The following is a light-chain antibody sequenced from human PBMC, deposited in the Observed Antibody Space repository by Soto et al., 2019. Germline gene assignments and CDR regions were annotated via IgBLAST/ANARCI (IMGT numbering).Light chain of an antibody. CDR3: CSHAGSSTPVV. Sequence: QSALTQPASVSGSPGQSITISCTGTSSNIGSYNLVSWYQQHPGKAPKLMIYEGSKRPSGVSNRFSGSKSGNTASLTISGLQAEDDADYYCCSHAGSSTPVVFGGGTKLTVL. V-gene: IGLV2-23*01. CDR2: EGS. CDR1: SSNIGSYNL. J-gene: IGLJ2*01.